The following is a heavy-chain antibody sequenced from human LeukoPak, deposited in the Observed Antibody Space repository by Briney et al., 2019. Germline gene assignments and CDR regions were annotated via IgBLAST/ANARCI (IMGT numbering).Heavy chain of an antibody. D-gene: IGHD2-2*01. V-gene: IGHV4-30-4*08. CDR1: GGSISSANHF. CDR2: IHYDGRA. Sequence: QPSETLSLTCTVSGGSISSANHFWSWVRQSPGEGLEWIGYIHYDGRAHYNPSLKSRVSMSLDMSKNQFSLSLSSVTAADTAIYYCAREVITPGDSDGFDLWGQGTTVSVSS. J-gene: IGHJ3*01. CDR3: AREVITPGDSDGFDL.